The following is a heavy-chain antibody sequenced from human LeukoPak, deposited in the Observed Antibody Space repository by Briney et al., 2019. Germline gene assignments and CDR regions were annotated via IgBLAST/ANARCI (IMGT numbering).Heavy chain of an antibody. CDR1: GYTFTSYA. CDR2: INTNTGNP. Sequence: ASVRVSCKASGYTFTSYAMNWVRQAPGQGLEWMGGINTNTGNPTYAQGFTGRFVFSLDTSVSTAYLQISSLKAEDTAVYYCAREGRIAARISRWFDPWGQGTLVTVSS. CDR3: AREGRIAARISRWFDP. V-gene: IGHV7-4-1*02. J-gene: IGHJ5*02. D-gene: IGHD6-6*01.